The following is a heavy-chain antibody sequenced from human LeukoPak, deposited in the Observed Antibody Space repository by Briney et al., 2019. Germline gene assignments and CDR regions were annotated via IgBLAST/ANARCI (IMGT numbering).Heavy chain of an antibody. J-gene: IGHJ5*02. CDR1: GGSIRSYY. Sequence: SETLSLTCTVSGGSIRSYYWSWIRQPPGKGLEWIGYIYYSGSTNYNPSLKSRVTISVDTSKNQFSLKLSCVTAADTAVYYCARGGYGSGSYLYWFDPWGQRTQATVSS. CDR2: IYYSGST. V-gene: IGHV4-59*01. D-gene: IGHD3-10*01. CDR3: ARGGYGSGSYLYWFDP.